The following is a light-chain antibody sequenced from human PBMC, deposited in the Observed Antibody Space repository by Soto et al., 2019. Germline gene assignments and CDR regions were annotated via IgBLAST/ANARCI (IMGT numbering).Light chain of an antibody. J-gene: IGKJ4*01. CDR2: DAS. CDR1: QSVRSRY. V-gene: IGKV3-20*01. CDR3: QQYGSSVT. Sequence: DIVWTQSPGTLSLSPGERATLSCRASQSVRSRYLAWYQQKAGQAPRLLIYDASRRATGIPDRFSGSGSGRDFTLTISRLEPEDFAVYYCQQYGSSVTFGGGTKVEIK.